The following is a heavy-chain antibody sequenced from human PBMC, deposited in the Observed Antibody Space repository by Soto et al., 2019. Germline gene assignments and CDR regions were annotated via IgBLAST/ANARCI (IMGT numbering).Heavy chain of an antibody. CDR2: IQPGGSS. CDR3: ATGGSSDWQVALAI. Sequence: QVQQQPWRAGLLKPSETMSLTCTVYAGAFSHYYWNWIRKSPGKGLEWIGKIQPGGSSSYNPSLKCRFSISVDMSKRHFSLTLGSVPAADTAVYSCATGGSSDWQVALAIWRQRTMV. J-gene: IGHJ3*02. CDR1: AGAFSHYY. V-gene: IGHV4-34*01. D-gene: IGHD6-19*01.